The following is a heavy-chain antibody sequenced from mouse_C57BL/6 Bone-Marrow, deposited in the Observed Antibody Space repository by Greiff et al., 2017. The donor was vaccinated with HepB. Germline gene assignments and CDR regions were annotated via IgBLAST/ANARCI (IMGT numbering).Heavy chain of an antibody. V-gene: IGHV1-55*01. Sequence: QVQLQQPGAELVKPGASVKMSCKASGYTFTSYWITWVKQRPGQGLEWIGDIYPGSGSTNNNEKFKSKATLTVDTSSSTAYMQLSSLTSEDEAVYYCDPRRAYAMDYWGRGTAATVTS. CDR1: GYTFTSYW. D-gene: IGHD2-10*02. CDR2: IYPGSGST. CDR3: DPRRAYAMDY. J-gene: IGHJ4*01.